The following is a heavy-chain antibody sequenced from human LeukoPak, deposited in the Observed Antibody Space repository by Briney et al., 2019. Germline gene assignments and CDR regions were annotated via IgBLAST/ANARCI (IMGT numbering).Heavy chain of an antibody. CDR1: GYTFTGYY. J-gene: IGHJ4*02. CDR2: INPNSGGT. D-gene: IGHD2-15*01. Sequence: GASVKVSCKASGYTFTGYYMHWVRQAPGQGLEWMGRINPNSGGTNYAQKFQGRVTMTRDTSISTAYMELSRLRSDDTAVYYCARVRYLYCSGGSCYWFDYWGQGTLVTVSS. V-gene: IGHV1-2*06. CDR3: ARVRYLYCSGGSCYWFDY.